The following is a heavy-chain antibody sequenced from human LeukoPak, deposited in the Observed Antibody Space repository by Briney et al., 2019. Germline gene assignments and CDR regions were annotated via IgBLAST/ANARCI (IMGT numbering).Heavy chain of an antibody. CDR1: GGSISNSSYF. Sequence: PSETLSLTCTVSGGSISNSSYFWGWIRQPPGRGLEWIGSIYHSGSTYYNPSLKSRVTISVDTSKNQFSLKLSSVTAADTAVYYCARGVGYNWFDPWGQGTLVTVSS. V-gene: IGHV4-39*01. CDR2: IYHSGST. D-gene: IGHD1-26*01. J-gene: IGHJ5*02. CDR3: ARGVGYNWFDP.